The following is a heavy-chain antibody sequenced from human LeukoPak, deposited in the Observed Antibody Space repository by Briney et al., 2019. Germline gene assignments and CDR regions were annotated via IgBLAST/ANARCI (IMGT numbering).Heavy chain of an antibody. V-gene: IGHV3-30*18. CDR2: ISYDGSNK. Sequence: GGSLRLSCAASGFTFSSYGMHWVRQAPGKGLEWVAVISYDGSNKYYADSVKGRFTISRDNSKNTLYLQMNSLRAEDTAVYYCAKDRFGQQLVRYYFDYWGQGTLVTVSP. CDR1: GFTFSSYG. J-gene: IGHJ4*02. CDR3: AKDRFGQQLVRYYFDY. D-gene: IGHD6-13*01.